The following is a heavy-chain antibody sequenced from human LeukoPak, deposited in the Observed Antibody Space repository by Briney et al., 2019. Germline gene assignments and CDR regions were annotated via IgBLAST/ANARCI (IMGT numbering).Heavy chain of an antibody. V-gene: IGHV3-48*03. Sequence: PGGSLRLSCAASGFTFSSYEMNWVRQAPGKGLEWVSYISSSGSTIYYADSVKGRFTISRDNAKNSLYLQMNSLRAEDTAVYYCAKGPLHYIHGTHYFDYWGQGTLVTVSS. D-gene: IGHD1-14*01. CDR1: GFTFSSYE. J-gene: IGHJ4*02. CDR3: AKGPLHYIHGTHYFDY. CDR2: ISSSGSTI.